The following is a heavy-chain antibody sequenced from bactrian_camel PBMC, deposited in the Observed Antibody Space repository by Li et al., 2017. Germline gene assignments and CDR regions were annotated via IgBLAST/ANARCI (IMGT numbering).Heavy chain of an antibody. CDR3: AAVVGCSTAPWLRDPGQRQGPIY. D-gene: IGHD7*01. J-gene: IGHJ4*01. Sequence: VQLVESGGGSVQAGGSLTLSRTASGYEYRKLYMAWFRQAPRKDREGVAATMTDGGDIVYDDDVKGRFVISQDNAKNTVYLQMNILKPEDTAMYYCAAVVGCSTAPWLRDPGQRQGPIYWGQGTQVTVS. CDR1: GYEYRKLY. V-gene: IGHV3S40*01. CDR2: TMTDGGDI.